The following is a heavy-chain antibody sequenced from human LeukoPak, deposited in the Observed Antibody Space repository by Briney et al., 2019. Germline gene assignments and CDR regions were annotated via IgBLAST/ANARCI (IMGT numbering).Heavy chain of an antibody. V-gene: IGHV3-49*04. CDR2: IRSKAYGGTT. Sequence: LPGGSLRLSCTASGFTFGDYAMSWVRQAPGKGLEWVGFIRSKAYGGTTEYAASVKGRFTISRDDSKSIAYQQMNSLKTEDTAVYYCTRDPPRYCSSASCYYIWGQGTMVTVSS. CDR1: GFTFGDYA. J-gene: IGHJ3*02. D-gene: IGHD2-2*01. CDR3: TRDPPRYCSSASCYYI.